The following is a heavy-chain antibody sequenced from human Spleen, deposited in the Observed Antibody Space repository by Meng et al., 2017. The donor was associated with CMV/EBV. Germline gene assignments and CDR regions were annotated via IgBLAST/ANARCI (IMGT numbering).Heavy chain of an antibody. D-gene: IGHD1-20*01. Sequence: ASVKVSCKASGYTFTGYYMHWVRQAPGQGLEWMGWINPNSGGTNYAQKFQGRVTMTRDTSISTAYMELSRLRSDDTAVYYCARDGKYNYNDEDFWGQGTLVTVSS. CDR1: GYTFTGYY. CDR2: INPNSGGT. V-gene: IGHV1-2*02. J-gene: IGHJ4*02. CDR3: ARDGKYNYNDEDF.